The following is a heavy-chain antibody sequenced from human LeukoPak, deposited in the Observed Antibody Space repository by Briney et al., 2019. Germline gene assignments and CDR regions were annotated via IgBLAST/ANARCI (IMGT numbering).Heavy chain of an antibody. Sequence: GGSLRLSCPTSGFAASSSYMSWVRQAPGKGLEWVSSISSSSSYIYYADSVKGRFTISRDNAKNSLYLQMNSLRAEDTAVYYCARDSPYCSSTSCYLDHWGQGTLVTVSS. J-gene: IGHJ4*02. CDR1: GFAASSSY. CDR3: ARDSPYCSSTSCYLDH. D-gene: IGHD2-2*01. CDR2: ISSSSSYI. V-gene: IGHV3-21*01.